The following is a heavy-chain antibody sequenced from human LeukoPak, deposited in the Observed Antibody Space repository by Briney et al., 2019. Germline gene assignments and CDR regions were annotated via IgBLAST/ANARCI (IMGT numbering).Heavy chain of an antibody. V-gene: IGHV3-30-3*01. CDR1: GFTFSSYA. CDR2: ISFDGSHN. J-gene: IGHJ4*02. CDR3: ARGGSWSY. D-gene: IGHD6-13*01. Sequence: SGGSLRLSCAASGFTFSSYAMHWARQAPAKGLEWVALISFDGSHNSYADSVKGRFTISRDNAKNSLYLQMNSLRAEDTAVYYCARGGSWSYWGQGTLVTVSS.